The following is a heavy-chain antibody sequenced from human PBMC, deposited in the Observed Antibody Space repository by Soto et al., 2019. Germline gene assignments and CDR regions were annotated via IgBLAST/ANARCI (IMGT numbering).Heavy chain of an antibody. CDR3: ARGGWLRIGGYYVDH. V-gene: IGHV4-59*01. Sequence: QVQLQESGPGLVKPSETLSLTCTVSGGSISTYYWSWIRQPPGKGLEWIGYIYYSGSTNYSTNYTPSLMRRVTIAVDRSKIQLPLKLASVTSADTAVYHCARGGWLRIGGYYVDHWGQGTLVTVSS. CDR2: IYYSGSTNYST. J-gene: IGHJ4*02. CDR1: GGSISTYY. D-gene: IGHD5-12*01.